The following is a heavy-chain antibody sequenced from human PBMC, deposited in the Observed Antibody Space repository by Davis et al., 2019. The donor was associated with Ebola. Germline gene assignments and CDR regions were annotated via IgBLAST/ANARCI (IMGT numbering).Heavy chain of an antibody. CDR3: ARHYDFWSGYFNFDY. Sequence: GESLKISCKGSGYSFTSQSIGWVRQMPGKCLEWMGVIFPDDSDTRYSPSFQGHVTISADSSSSTAYLQWSSLKASDTAMYYCARHYDFWSGYFNFDYWGQGTLVTVSS. J-gene: IGHJ4*02. D-gene: IGHD3-3*01. CDR1: GYSFTSQS. V-gene: IGHV5-51*01. CDR2: IFPDDSDT.